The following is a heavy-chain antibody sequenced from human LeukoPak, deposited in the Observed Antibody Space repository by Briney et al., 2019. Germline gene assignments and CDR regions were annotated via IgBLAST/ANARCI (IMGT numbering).Heavy chain of an antibody. Sequence: PGGSLRLSCAASGFTFSSYAMHWFRQAPGKGLEWVAVISYDGSNKYYADSVKGRFTISRDNSKNTLYLQMNSLRAEDTAVYYCAREFVKWLHPNDHNFDYWGQGTLVTVSS. V-gene: IGHV3-30*04. J-gene: IGHJ4*02. D-gene: IGHD5-24*01. CDR2: ISYDGSNK. CDR1: GFTFSSYA. CDR3: AREFVKWLHPNDHNFDY.